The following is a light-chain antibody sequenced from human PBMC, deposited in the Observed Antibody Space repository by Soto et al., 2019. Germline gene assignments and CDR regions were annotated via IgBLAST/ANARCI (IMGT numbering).Light chain of an antibody. CDR1: QSVSHW. Sequence: IQQNQSPSTLSASVGDRVTITCRASQSVSHWLAWYQQKPGKAPKALIYDASTLETGVPSRFSGSGSGTDFTLTISSLQPDDFATYYFQQYNSYQYTFGQGTKVDSK. V-gene: IGKV1-5*01. CDR2: DAS. J-gene: IGKJ2*01. CDR3: QQYNSYQYT.